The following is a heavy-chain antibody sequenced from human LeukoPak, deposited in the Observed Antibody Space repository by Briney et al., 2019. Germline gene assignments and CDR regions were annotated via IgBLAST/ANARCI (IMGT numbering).Heavy chain of an antibody. V-gene: IGHV4-31*03. CDR3: ARGSYSSSWYFPTPTFGY. D-gene: IGHD6-13*01. J-gene: IGHJ4*02. CDR2: IYYSGST. CDR1: GGSISSGGYY. Sequence: SQTLSLTCTVSGGSISSGGYYWSWIRQHPGKGLEWIGYIYYSGSTYYNPSLKSRVTISVDTSKNQFSLKLSSVTAADTAVYYCARGSYSSSWYFPTPTFGYWGQGTLVTVSS.